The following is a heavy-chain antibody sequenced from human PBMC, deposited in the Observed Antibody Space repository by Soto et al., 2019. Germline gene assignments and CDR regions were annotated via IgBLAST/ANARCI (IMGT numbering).Heavy chain of an antibody. D-gene: IGHD2-8*01. CDR2: MNPNSGNT. CDR1: GYTFTSYD. V-gene: IGHV1-8*01. CDR3: ARGLFRTNGVCYKGRFDY. Sequence: ASVKVSCKASGYTFTSYDINWVRQATGQGLEWMGWMNPNSGNTGYAQKFQGRVTMTRNTSISTAYMELSSLRSEDTAVYYCARGLFRTNGVCYKGRFDYWGQGTLVTVSS. J-gene: IGHJ4*02.